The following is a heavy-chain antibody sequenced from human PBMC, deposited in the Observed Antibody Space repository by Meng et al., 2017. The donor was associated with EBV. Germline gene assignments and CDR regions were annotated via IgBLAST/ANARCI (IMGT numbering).Heavy chain of an antibody. CDR2: INTNTGNP. Sequence: QVQRVQVGSELKKPGASVKVSCKASGYTFTSYAMNWVRQAPGQGLEWMGWINTNTGNPTYAQGFTGRFVFSLDTSVSTAYLQISSLKAEDTAVYYCAREGVGYYDSSGLSSYFDYWGQGTLVTVSS. D-gene: IGHD3-22*01. CDR1: GYTFTSYA. J-gene: IGHJ4*02. V-gene: IGHV7-4-1*02. CDR3: AREGVGYYDSSGLSSYFDY.